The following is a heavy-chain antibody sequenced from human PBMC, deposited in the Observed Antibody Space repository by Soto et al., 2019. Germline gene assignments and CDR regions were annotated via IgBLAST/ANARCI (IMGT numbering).Heavy chain of an antibody. CDR1: GFTFSNYA. CDR3: AKKGLGSLTTYCNSGDCHYAFDI. V-gene: IGHV3-23*01. D-gene: IGHD2-21*02. J-gene: IGHJ3*02. CDR2: ISGGGDGT. Sequence: EVQLLESGGGLVQPGVSLRLSCAASGFTFSNYAMTWVRQAPGKGLEWVSTISGGGDGTFYADSVKGRFTISRDNSRNTVYLQMNSLRAEDTAVYYCAKKGLGSLTTYCNSGDCHYAFDIWGQGTMVIVSS.